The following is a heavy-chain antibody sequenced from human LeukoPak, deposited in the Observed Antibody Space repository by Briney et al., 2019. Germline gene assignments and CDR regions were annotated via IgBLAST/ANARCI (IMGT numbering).Heavy chain of an antibody. J-gene: IGHJ5*02. CDR1: GYTFTSYG. D-gene: IGHD3-22*01. CDR3: ARDQYYDSKGWFDP. CDR2: ISAYNGNT. Sequence: ASVKVSCKASGYTFTSYGISWVRQAPGQGLEWMGWISAYNGNTNYAQKLQGRVTMTTDTSTSTAYMELRSLRSGDTAVYYCARDQYYDSKGWFDPWGQGTLVTVSS. V-gene: IGHV1-18*01.